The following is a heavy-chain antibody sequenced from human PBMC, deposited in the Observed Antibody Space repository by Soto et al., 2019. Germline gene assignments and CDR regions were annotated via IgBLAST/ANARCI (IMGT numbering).Heavy chain of an antibody. V-gene: IGHV4-30-4*01. D-gene: IGHD3-22*01. CDR1: GGSITSGDYY. CDR3: VSPYYYDSSGLIDY. Sequence: SETLSLTCTVSGGSITSGDYYWSWIRQPPGKGLEWIGNIYYSGRAYYNPSLKSRLNISVDTSKNQFYLKLSSVTAADTAVYYCVSPYYYDSSGLIDYWGQGTLVTVSS. CDR2: IYYSGRA. J-gene: IGHJ4*02.